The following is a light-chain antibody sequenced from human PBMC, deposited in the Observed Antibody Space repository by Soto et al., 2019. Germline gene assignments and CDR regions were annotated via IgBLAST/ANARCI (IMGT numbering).Light chain of an antibody. J-gene: IGLJ1*01. Sequence: QSVLTQPPSVSGAPGQRVTISCTGSSSNIGAGYDVNWYQQLPETAPKLLISGDSNRPSGVPDRFSGSKSGTSASLVITGLQADDEADYYCCLYAVTFYVFGTGTKVTVL. CDR1: SSNIGAGYD. CDR3: CLYAVTFYV. CDR2: GDS. V-gene: IGLV1-40*01.